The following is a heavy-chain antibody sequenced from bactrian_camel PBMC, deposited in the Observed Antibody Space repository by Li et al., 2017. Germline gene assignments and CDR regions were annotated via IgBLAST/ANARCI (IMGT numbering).Heavy chain of an antibody. Sequence: LVESGGGSVQVGGSLRLSCVASVDTIGRYCMAWFRQALGKKREGVAALGAIDGRTDYADSVKGRFTISHDDTNNTIYLQMNSLKPEDTAMYYCAAFDGLGTRCADEYNYWGQGTQV. CDR2: LGAIDGRT. CDR3: AAFDGLGTRCADEYNY. D-gene: IGHD5*01. J-gene: IGHJ4*01. CDR1: VDTIGRYC. V-gene: IGHV3-3*01.